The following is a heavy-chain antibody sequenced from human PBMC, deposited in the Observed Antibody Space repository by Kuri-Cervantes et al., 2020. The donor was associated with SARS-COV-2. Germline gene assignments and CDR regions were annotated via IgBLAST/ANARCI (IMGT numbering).Heavy chain of an antibody. CDR3: ARGIVVVVAAMGYFDY. CDR1: GYTFTNYG. Sequence: ASVKVSCKASGYTFTNYGISWVRQAPGQGLEWRGWINGYNGNTKYAQKLQGRVTMTTDTSTSTAYMELRSLRSDDAAVYYCARGIVVVVAAMGYFDYWGQGTLVTVSS. J-gene: IGHJ4*02. V-gene: IGHV1-18*04. CDR2: INGYNGNT. D-gene: IGHD2-15*01.